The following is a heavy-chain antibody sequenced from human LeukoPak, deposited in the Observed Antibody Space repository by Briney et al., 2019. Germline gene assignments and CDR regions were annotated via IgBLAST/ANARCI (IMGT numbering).Heavy chain of an antibody. D-gene: IGHD6-13*01. CDR2: IIPIFGTA. CDR3: ARDPEAAAGRGTGFDY. J-gene: IGHJ4*02. Sequence: GASVKVSCTASGGTFSSYAISWVRQAPGQGLEWMGEIIPIFGTANYAQKFQGRVTITADESTSTAYMELSSLRSEDTAVYYCARDPEAAAGRGTGFDYWGQGTLVTVSS. CDR1: GGTFSSYA. V-gene: IGHV1-69*13.